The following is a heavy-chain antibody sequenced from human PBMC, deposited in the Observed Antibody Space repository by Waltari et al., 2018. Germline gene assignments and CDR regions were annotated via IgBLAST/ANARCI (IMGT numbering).Heavy chain of an antibody. CDR1: GFTLSSYA. J-gene: IGHJ4*02. V-gene: IGHV3-23*01. CDR3: AKGSEVFDY. CDR2: ISGSGGST. Sequence: EVQLLESGRGLVQPGGSLRLCCAASGFTLSSYAMRWVRQAPGKGLEWVSAISGSGGSTYYADSVKGRFTISRDNSKNTLYLQMNSLRAEDMALYYCAKGSEVFDYWGQGTLVTVSS.